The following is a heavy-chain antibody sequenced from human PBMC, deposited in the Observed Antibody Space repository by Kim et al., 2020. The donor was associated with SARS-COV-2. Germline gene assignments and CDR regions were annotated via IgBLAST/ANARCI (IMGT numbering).Heavy chain of an antibody. CDR2: IYDSGNT. D-gene: IGHD3-16*01. CDR1: GASVNTYY. V-gene: IGHV4-59*02. J-gene: IGHJ1*01. CDR3: AREDHYYDCRFDSL. Sequence: SETLSLTCTVSGASVNTYYISWYRQFPGKGLEWIGHIYDSGNTKYNPPLKSRVTISLHKSKNQLPLNMRSVTAPDTAIFYCAREDHYYDCRFDSLWGQGT.